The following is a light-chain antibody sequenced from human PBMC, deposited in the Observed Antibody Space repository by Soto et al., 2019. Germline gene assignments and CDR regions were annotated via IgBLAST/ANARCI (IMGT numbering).Light chain of an antibody. Sequence: QSALTQPASVSGSPGQSITISCTGTSSDVGGYDYVSWYQQHPGKAPRLMIYDVNNRPSGVSNRFSGSKSGITASLTISVLQAEDEADYYCNSYTTSSTSPVFGGGTKITVL. J-gene: IGLJ2*01. V-gene: IGLV2-14*03. CDR2: DVN. CDR1: SSDVGGYDY. CDR3: NSYTTSSTSPV.